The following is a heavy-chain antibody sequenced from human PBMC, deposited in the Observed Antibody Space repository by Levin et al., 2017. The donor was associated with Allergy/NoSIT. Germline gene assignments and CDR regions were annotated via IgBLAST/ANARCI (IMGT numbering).Heavy chain of an antibody. J-gene: IGHJ4*02. D-gene: IGHD6-13*01. CDR3: ARDLTSSWYYFDS. CDR1: GYTFTGYY. V-gene: IGHV1-2*02. Sequence: AASVKVSCKASGYTFTGYYMNWVRQAPGQGLEWMGWINPKSGGTNYAQKFQGRVTMTTDTTISTAYMELNNLRSDDTAYYYCARDLTSSWYYFDSWGQGTLVTVSS. CDR2: INPKSGGT.